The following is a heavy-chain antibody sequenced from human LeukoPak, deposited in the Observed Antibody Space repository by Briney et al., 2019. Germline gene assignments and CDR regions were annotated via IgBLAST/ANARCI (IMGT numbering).Heavy chain of an antibody. CDR3: ARGGAYSSSSAAYYFDY. V-gene: IGHV1-8*01. J-gene: IGHJ4*02. D-gene: IGHD6-6*01. CDR1: GYTFTSCD. Sequence: GASVKVSCKASGYTFTSCDINWVRQATGQGLEWMGWMNPNSGNTGYAQKFQGRVTMTRNTSISTAYMELSSLRSEDTAVYYCARGGAYSSSSAAYYFDYWGQGTLVTVSS. CDR2: MNPNSGNT.